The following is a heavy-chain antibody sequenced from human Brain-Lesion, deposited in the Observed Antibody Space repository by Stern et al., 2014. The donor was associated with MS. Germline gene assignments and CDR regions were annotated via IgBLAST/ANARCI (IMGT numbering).Heavy chain of an antibody. J-gene: IGHJ5*01. CDR1: GFTFSNYW. Sequence: EVQLXXXGGGLVQPGGSLRLSCAASGFTFSNYWMHWVRQAPGKGLVWVSRVNKDGRRTSYADSVKGRFTMSRDNAKNTLYLQMNSLRVEDTAIYYCARGERWFDSWGQGTLVTVSS. V-gene: IGHV3-74*01. CDR3: ARGERWFDS. CDR2: VNKDGRRT.